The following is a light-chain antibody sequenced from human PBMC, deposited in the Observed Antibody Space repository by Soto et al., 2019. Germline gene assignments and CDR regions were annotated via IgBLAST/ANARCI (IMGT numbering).Light chain of an antibody. CDR3: HRYGSSPT. CDR2: GAS. Sequence: VVLTQSPGTLSLSPGERGTLSCRASQGVSGDYLAWYQQRPGQAPRLLIYGASNRATGIPGRFSGSGSGTDFALTISRLEPEDFAVYYCHRYGSSPTFGQGTKLEI. CDR1: QGVSGDY. J-gene: IGKJ2*01. V-gene: IGKV3-20*01.